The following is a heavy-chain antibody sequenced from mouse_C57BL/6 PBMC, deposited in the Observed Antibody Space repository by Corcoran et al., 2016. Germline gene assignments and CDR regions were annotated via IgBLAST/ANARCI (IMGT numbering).Heavy chain of an antibody. V-gene: IGHV9-3*01. CDR2: ITTYSGVP. Sequence: QIQLVQSGPELKKPGETVKISCKASGYTFTTYGMSWVKQAPGKGLKWMGWITTYSGVPTYADDFKGRFAFSLETSASTAYLQINNLKNEDTATYFCAREPFAMDYWGQGTSVTVSS. J-gene: IGHJ4*01. D-gene: IGHD6-1*01. CDR1: GYTFTTYG. CDR3: AREPFAMDY.